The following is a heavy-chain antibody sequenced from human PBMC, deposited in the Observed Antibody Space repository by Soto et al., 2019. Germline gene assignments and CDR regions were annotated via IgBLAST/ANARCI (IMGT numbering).Heavy chain of an antibody. J-gene: IGHJ4*02. D-gene: IGHD3-9*01. Sequence: GGSLRLSCAASGFTFSSYSMNWVRQAPGKGLEWVSSISISSSYIYYADSVKGRFTISRDNTKNSLYLQMNSLRAEDTAVYYCARTSHDILTGYYHFDYWGQGTLVTVSS. CDR3: ARTSHDILTGYYHFDY. CDR1: GFTFSSYS. CDR2: ISISSSYI. V-gene: IGHV3-21*01.